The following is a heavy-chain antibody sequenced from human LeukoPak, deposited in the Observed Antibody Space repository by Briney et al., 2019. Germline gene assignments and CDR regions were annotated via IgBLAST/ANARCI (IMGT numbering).Heavy chain of an antibody. J-gene: IGHJ4*02. CDR1: GCSISGSINF. CDR3: ARRRGSGTYYFDY. D-gene: IGHD3-10*01. CDR2: IYYTGST. V-gene: IGHV4-39*01. Sequence: PSETLSLTCTVSGCSISGSINFWGWIRQPPGKGLEGVRSIYYTGSTYYNPSLMSRVTKSIDTSKNQFSLSLSSVTAADKAVCYCARRRGSGTYYFDYWGQGTLVTVSS.